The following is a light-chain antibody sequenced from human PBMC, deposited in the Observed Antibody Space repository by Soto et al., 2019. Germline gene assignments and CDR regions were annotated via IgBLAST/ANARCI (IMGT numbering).Light chain of an antibody. V-gene: IGLV7-46*01. CDR2: DTT. J-gene: IGLJ3*02. CDR3: LLSYSGAQV. Sequence: QTVVTQEPSLTVSPGGTVTITCGSSTGAVTSGHYPYWFQQKPGQAPRPLIYDTTNKHSWTPARFSGSLLGGKAALTLSGAQPEDEAEYYCLLSYSGAQVFGGGTKLTVL. CDR1: TGAVTSGHY.